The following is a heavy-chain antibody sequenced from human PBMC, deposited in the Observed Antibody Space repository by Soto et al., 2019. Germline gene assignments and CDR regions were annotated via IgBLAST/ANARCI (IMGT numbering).Heavy chain of an antibody. J-gene: IGHJ6*02. CDR3: AKTGAGYGMDV. V-gene: IGHV4-31*03. CDR1: GGSISSGGYY. CDR2: IYYSGST. D-gene: IGHD3-10*01. Sequence: QVQLQESGPGLVKPSQTLSLTCTVSGGSISSGGYYWSWIRQHPGKGLEWIGYIYYSGSTYYNPSLKSRVTLSVDTSNNQSSLKLSSVTAADTAVYYCAKTGAGYGMDVWGQGTTVTVSS.